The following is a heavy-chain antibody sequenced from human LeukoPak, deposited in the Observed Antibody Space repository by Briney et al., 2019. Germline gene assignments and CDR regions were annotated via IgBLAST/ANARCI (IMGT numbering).Heavy chain of an antibody. D-gene: IGHD1-26*01. V-gene: IGHV3-21*01. Sequence: PGGSLRLSCAASGFTFSSYSMNWVRQAPGKGLEWVSSISSSSSCIYYADSVKGRFTISRDNAKNSLYLQMNSLRAEDTAVYYCASATRGSYYYWGQGTLVTVSS. CDR1: GFTFSSYS. J-gene: IGHJ4*02. CDR3: ASATRGSYYY. CDR2: ISSSSSCI.